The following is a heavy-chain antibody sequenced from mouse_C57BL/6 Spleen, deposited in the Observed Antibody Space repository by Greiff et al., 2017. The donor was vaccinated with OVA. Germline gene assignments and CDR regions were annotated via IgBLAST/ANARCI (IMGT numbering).Heavy chain of an antibody. J-gene: IGHJ1*03. V-gene: IGHV1-26*01. CDR2: INPNNGGT. CDR1: GYTFTDYY. CDR3: ARSTHYYPYFDV. Sequence: EVQLQQSGPELVKPGASVKISCKASGYTFTDYYMNWVKQSHGKSLEWIGDINPNNGGTSYNQKFKGKATLTVDKSSSTAYMELRSLTSEDSAVYYCARSTHYYPYFDVWGTGTTVTVSS. D-gene: IGHD1-2*01.